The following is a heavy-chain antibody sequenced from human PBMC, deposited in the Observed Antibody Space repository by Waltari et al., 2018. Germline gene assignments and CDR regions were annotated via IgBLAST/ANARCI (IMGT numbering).Heavy chain of an antibody. Sequence: QLQLQESGPGLVKPSETLSLTCTVSGGSISSSSYYWGWIRQPPGKGLEWIGSIYYSGSTYCNPSLKSRVTISVDTSKNQFSLKLSSVTAADTAVYYCARANWNSQADPWGQGTLVTVSS. V-gene: IGHV4-39*07. CDR1: GGSISSSSYY. J-gene: IGHJ5*02. CDR3: ARANWNSQADP. CDR2: IYYSGST. D-gene: IGHD1-1*01.